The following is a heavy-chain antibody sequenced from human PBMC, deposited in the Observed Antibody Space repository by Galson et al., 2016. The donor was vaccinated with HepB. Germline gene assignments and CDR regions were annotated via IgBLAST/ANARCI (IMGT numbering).Heavy chain of an antibody. J-gene: IGHJ4*02. CDR2: ISGSASST. Sequence: SLRLSCAGSDFTFSSHAMIWVRQAPGKGLEWVSGISGSASSTYYVDSVKGRFTVSRDNSKNTLFLQMTSLRAEDTAFYYCAKGSLSVIGTHVDHWGQGTLVTVSS. CDR1: DFTFSSHA. D-gene: IGHD6-19*01. V-gene: IGHV3-23*01. CDR3: AKGSLSVIGTHVDH.